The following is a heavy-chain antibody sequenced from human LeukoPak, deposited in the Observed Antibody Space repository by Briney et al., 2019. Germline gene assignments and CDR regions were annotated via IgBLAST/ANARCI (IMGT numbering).Heavy chain of an antibody. CDR3: AREGGESYGGFDY. V-gene: IGHV1-3*01. Sequence: GASVKVSCKASGYTFTSYAMHWVRQAPGQRLEWMGWINAGNGNTKYSQKFQGRVTITRDTSASTAYMELSSLRSEDTAVYYCAREGGESYGGFDYWGQGTLVTVSS. J-gene: IGHJ4*02. CDR2: INAGNGNT. D-gene: IGHD5-18*01. CDR1: GYTFTSYA.